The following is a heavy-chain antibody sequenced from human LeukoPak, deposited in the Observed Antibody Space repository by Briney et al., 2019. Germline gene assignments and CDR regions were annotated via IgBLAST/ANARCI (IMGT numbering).Heavy chain of an antibody. Sequence: SETLSLTCAVSGGSISSSNWWSWVRQPPGKGLEWIGEIYHSGSTNYNPSLKSRVTISVDKSKNQFSLKLSSVTAADTAVYYCARVRLRLGYHFDYWGQGTLVTVSS. D-gene: IGHD6-25*01. J-gene: IGHJ4*02. CDR2: IYHSGST. V-gene: IGHV4-4*02. CDR3: ARVRLRLGYHFDY. CDR1: GGSISSSNW.